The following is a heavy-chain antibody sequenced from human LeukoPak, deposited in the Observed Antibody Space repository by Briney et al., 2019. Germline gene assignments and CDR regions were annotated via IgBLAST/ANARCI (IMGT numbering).Heavy chain of an antibody. D-gene: IGHD2-2*03. CDR1: GGTVSSYA. Sequence: SVKVSCKASGGTVSSYAISWVRQAPGQGLEWMGGIIPIFGTANYAQKFQGRVTITADESTSTAYMELSSLRSEDTAVYYCAREKVGYCSSTSCYSPQYYYYGMDVWGQGTTVTVSS. V-gene: IGHV1-69*13. J-gene: IGHJ6*02. CDR3: AREKVGYCSSTSCYSPQYYYYGMDV. CDR2: IIPIFGTA.